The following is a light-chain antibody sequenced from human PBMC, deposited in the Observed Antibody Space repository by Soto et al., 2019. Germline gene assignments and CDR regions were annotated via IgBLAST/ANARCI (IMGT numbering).Light chain of an antibody. CDR2: XXX. CDR1: SSDVGGYDY. V-gene: IGLV2-14*01. J-gene: IGLJ1*01. Sequence: QSVLTQAASVSGSPGQSIAISCTGTSSDVGGYDYVSWYQQHPGKAPXLXXXXXXXRPSGVSTRFSDSKSGNTASLTISGXQAEDEADYYCSSYTSSSTHVFGTGTKVTVL. CDR3: SSYTSSSTHV.